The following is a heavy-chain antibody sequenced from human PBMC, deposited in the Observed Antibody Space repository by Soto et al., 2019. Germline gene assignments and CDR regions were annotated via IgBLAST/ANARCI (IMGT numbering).Heavy chain of an antibody. CDR1: GYTFTSYY. Sequence: GYTFTSYYMHWVRQAPGQGLEWMGIINPSGGSTSYAQKFQGRVTMTRDTSTSTVYMELSSLRSEDTAVYYCARVAGATTVVTLNYFDYWGQGTLVTVSS. CDR2: INPSGGST. CDR3: ARVAGATTVVTLNYFDY. V-gene: IGHV1-46*03. J-gene: IGHJ4*02. D-gene: IGHD4-17*01.